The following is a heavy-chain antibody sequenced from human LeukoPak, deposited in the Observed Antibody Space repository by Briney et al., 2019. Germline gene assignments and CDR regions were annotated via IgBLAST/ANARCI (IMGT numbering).Heavy chain of an antibody. CDR3: ARLWKRAYCGGDCYWYWFDP. V-gene: IGHV4-59*08. J-gene: IGHJ5*02. CDR2: IYYSGST. D-gene: IGHD2-21*02. CDR1: GGSISSYY. Sequence: PSETLSLTCTVSGGSISSYYWSWIRQPPGKGLEWIGYIYYSGSTNYNPSLKSRVTISVDTSKNQFSLKLSSVTAADTAVYYCARLWKRAYCGGDCYWYWFDPWGQGTLVTVSS.